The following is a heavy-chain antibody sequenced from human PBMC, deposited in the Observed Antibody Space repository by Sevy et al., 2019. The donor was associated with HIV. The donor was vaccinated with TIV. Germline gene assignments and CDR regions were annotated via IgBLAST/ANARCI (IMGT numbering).Heavy chain of an antibody. CDR3: ARVGRSGYYYYYYGMDV. CDR2: LNHSGST. J-gene: IGHJ6*02. D-gene: IGHD3-3*01. V-gene: IGHV4-34*01. Sequence: SETLSLTCAVYGGSFSGYYWSWIRQPPGKGLEWIGELNHSGSTNYNPSLKSRVTISVDTSKNQFSLKLSSVTAADTAVYYCARVGRSGYYYYYYGMDVWGQGTTVTVSS. CDR1: GGSFSGYY.